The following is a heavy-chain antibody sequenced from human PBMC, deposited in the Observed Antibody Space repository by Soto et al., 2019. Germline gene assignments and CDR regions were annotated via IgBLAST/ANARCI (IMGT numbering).Heavy chain of an antibody. Sequence: ASVKVSCKACGYTITGYYMHEVRQAPGQGLEWMGWINPNSGGTNYAQKFQGRVTMTRDTSISTAYMELSRLRSDDTAVYYCAREGSGYNFWGQGTQVTVSS. CDR1: GYTITGYY. CDR3: AREGSGYNF. J-gene: IGHJ4*02. D-gene: IGHD5-12*01. V-gene: IGHV1-2*02. CDR2: INPNSGGT.